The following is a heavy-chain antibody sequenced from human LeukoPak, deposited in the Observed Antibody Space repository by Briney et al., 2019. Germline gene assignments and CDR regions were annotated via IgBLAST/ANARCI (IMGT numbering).Heavy chain of an antibody. CDR3: ARGYNWNDVGGNWFDP. D-gene: IGHD1-20*01. J-gene: IGHJ5*02. V-gene: IGHV4-34*01. CDR1: GGSFSGYY. Sequence: ASETLSLTCAVYGGSFSGYYWSWIRQPPGKGLEWIGEINHSGSTNYNPSLKSRVTISGDTSKNQFSLKLSSVTAADTAVYYCARGYNWNDVGGNWFDPWGQGTLVTVSS. CDR2: INHSGST.